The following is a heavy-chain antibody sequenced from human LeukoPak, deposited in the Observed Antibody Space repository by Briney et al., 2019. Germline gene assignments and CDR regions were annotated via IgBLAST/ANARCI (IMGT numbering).Heavy chain of an antibody. V-gene: IGHV4-4*02. CDR2: IYHSGST. D-gene: IGHD2-2*01. CDR3: ARFCGSTSWHSGYYYGIDV. CDR1: GFTFSSYAM. J-gene: IGHJ6*02. Sequence: PGGSLRLSCAASGFTFSSYAMSWVRQAPGKGLEWIGEIYHSGSTNYNPSLESRVTVSVDKSKNQFSLDLSSVTAADTAVYYCARFCGSTSWHSGYYYGIDVWGQGTTVTVSS.